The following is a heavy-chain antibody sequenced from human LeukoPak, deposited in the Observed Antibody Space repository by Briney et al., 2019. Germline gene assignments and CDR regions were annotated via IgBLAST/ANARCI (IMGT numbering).Heavy chain of an antibody. J-gene: IGHJ4*02. CDR2: INPSGGST. D-gene: IGHD3-22*01. V-gene: IGHV1-46*01. CDR3: ARSPSFYYDSSGYGFDY. Sequence: GASVKVSCKASGYTFTSYYMHWVRQAPGQGLEWMGIINPSGGSTSYAQKFQGRVTMTRDMSTSTVYMELSSLRSEDTAVYYCARSPSFYYDSSGYGFDYWGQGTLVTVSS. CDR1: GYTFTSYY.